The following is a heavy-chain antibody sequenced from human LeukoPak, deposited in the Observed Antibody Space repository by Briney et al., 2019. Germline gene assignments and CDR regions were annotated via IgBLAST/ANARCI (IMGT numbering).Heavy chain of an antibody. D-gene: IGHD5-18*01. V-gene: IGHV6-1*01. CDR1: GDSVSTNSAG. Sequence: SQTLSLTCALSGDSVSTNSAGWHWIRQSPSRGLEWLGKTYYRSKWYADYAVSVKSRITVNPDTSKNLFSLHLNSVTPEDTAVYYCARSSPYTFDYWGQGTLVTVSA. CDR2: TYYRSKWYA. CDR3: ARSSPYTFDY. J-gene: IGHJ4*02.